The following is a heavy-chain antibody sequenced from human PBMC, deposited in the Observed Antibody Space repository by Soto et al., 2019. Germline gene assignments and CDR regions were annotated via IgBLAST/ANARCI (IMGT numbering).Heavy chain of an antibody. J-gene: IGHJ4*02. CDR3: ARRAAVVGLDY. CDR1: EFSFSDYW. Sequence: EVLLVESGGGFVQPGGPLRLSCSASEFSFSDYWMTWVRQAPGKGLEWVASIKKDGSEKSYVDSVKGRFTISRDNAKNSLYLHMSSLRDEDTAVYYCARRAAVVGLDYWGQGALVTVSS. D-gene: IGHD6-13*01. V-gene: IGHV3-7*01. CDR2: IKKDGSEK.